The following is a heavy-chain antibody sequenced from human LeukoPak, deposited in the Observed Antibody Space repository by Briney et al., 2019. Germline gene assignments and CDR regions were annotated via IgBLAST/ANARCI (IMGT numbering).Heavy chain of an antibody. CDR3: IGWDGVVFDI. J-gene: IGHJ3*02. Sequence: GGSLRLSCVASGFTFNRYAMSWVRQAPGKGLEWVSTISGSGGSTYYADSVKGRFTISRDNSKNTLYLQMNSLRAEDTAVYFCIGWDGVVFDIWGQGTMVSVSS. D-gene: IGHD2-15*01. CDR2: ISGSGGST. V-gene: IGHV3-23*01. CDR1: GFTFNRYA.